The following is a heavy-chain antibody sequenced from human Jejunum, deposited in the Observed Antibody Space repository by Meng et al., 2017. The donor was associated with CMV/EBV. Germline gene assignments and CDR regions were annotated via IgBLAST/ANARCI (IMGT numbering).Heavy chain of an antibody. CDR1: GGSLSSRNW. V-gene: IGHV4-4*02. CDR3: ARVGAYCGGDCYHPR. Sequence: QVQLHESGPGRVKPSGTLSLPCAVSGGSLSSRNWWSWVRQPPGKGLEWIGEIYHSGSTNYNPSLKSRVTISVDESKNQFSLRLSSVTAADTAVYYCARVGAYCGGDCYHPRWGQGTLVTVSS. J-gene: IGHJ4*02. CDR2: IYHSGST. D-gene: IGHD2-21*02.